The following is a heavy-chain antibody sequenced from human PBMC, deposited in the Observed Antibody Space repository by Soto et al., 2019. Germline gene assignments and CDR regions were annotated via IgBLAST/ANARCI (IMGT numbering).Heavy chain of an antibody. J-gene: IGHJ6*02. Sequence: QVQLVQSGAEVKKPGSSVKVSCKASGGTFRTSAISWVRQAPGQGLEWVGGIMPVFRRPKYAQNFQGRVTILADESTSTGYMELSSLRSDDTAVYYCTRDKDRPQLGGHYYYILDVWGQGTAVTASS. CDR3: TRDKDRPQLGGHYYYILDV. D-gene: IGHD3-3*02. CDR2: IMPVFRRP. V-gene: IGHV1-69*12. CDR1: GGTFRTSA.